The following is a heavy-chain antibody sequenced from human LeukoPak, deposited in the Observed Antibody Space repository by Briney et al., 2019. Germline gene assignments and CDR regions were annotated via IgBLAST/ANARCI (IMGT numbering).Heavy chain of an antibody. D-gene: IGHD3-22*01. J-gene: IGHJ1*01. CDR3: ARGSSGYYCDHFQS. CDR2: IKQDGIEK. Sequence: GGSLRPSCAASGFTFSNHWMTRIRQAPGKGLEWVANIKQDGIEKYYVDSVEGRFTVSRDNTKNSLFLQMHSLRVDDTAVYYCARGSSGYYCDHFQSWGQGSLVTVSS. V-gene: IGHV3-7*01. CDR1: GFTFSNHW.